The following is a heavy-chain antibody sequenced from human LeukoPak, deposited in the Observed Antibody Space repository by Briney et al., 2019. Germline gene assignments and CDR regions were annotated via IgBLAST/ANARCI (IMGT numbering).Heavy chain of an antibody. V-gene: IGHV3-7*01. CDR1: GFTFSSYW. J-gene: IGHJ6*03. CDR2: IKQDGSEK. D-gene: IGHD6-6*01. Sequence: PGGSLRLSCAASGFTFSSYWMSWVRQAPGKGLEWVANIKQDGSEKYYVDSVKGRFTISRDNAKNSLYLQMNSLRAEDTAVYYCARERREYSSSSNYYYYMDVWGKGTTVTVSS. CDR3: ARERREYSSSSNYYYYMDV.